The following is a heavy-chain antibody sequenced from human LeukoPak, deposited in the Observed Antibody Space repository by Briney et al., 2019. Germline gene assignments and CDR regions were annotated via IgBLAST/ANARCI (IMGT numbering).Heavy chain of an antibody. D-gene: IGHD3-3*01. CDR3: ARLNYDFWSGVWEGYYMDV. V-gene: IGHV3-66*04. CDR1: GFTVSSSY. J-gene: IGHJ6*03. CDR2: IYSGGTT. Sequence: GGSLRLSCAASGFTVSSSYMTWVRQAPGKGLEWVSVIYSGGTTYYADSVKGRFTISRDNSKNTLYLQMNSLRAEDTAVYYCARLNYDFWSGVWEGYYMDVWGKGTTVTVSS.